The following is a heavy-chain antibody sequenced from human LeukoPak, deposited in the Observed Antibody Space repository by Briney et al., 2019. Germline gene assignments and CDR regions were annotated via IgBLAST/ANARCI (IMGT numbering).Heavy chain of an antibody. V-gene: IGHV4-4*09. D-gene: IGHD3-10*01. Sequence: SETLSLTCTVSGGSIRSYYWSWIRQPPGKGLEWIGYIYTSGSTNYNPSLKSRVTISVDTSKNQFSLKLSSVTAADTAVYYCARHPITYYYVSGSYYNERYYYYYMDVWGKGTTVTVSS. CDR1: GGSIRSYY. CDR2: IYTSGST. J-gene: IGHJ6*03. CDR3: ARHPITYYYVSGSYYNERYYYYYMDV.